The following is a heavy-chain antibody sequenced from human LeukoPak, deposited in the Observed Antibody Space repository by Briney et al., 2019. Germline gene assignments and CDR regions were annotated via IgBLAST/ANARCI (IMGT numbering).Heavy chain of an antibody. CDR2: IYHSGST. Sequence: SETLSLTCAVSGGSISSSNWWSWVRQPPGKGLEWIGEIYHSGSTNYNPSLKSRVTISVDKSKNQFSLKLYSVTAADTAVYYCARVLSYSSGWYSLYFDYWGQGTLVTVSS. J-gene: IGHJ4*02. CDR3: ARVLSYSSGWYSLYFDY. D-gene: IGHD6-19*01. V-gene: IGHV4-4*02. CDR1: GGSISSSNW.